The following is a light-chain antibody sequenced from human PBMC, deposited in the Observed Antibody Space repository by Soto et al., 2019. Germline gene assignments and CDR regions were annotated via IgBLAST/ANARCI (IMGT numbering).Light chain of an antibody. J-gene: IGKJ1*01. Sequence: DIQMTQSPSTLSASVGDRVTITCRASQSISSWLAWYQQKPGKAPKLLIYDASSLESGVPSRFSGSRSGTEFTLTISILQPDDFTSYYCKQYNSYSGTFGQGTQVAIK. CDR1: QSISSW. CDR2: DAS. CDR3: KQYNSYSGT. V-gene: IGKV1-5*01.